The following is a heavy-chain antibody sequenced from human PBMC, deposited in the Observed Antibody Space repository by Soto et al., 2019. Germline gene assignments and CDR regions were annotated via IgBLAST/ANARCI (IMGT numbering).Heavy chain of an antibody. J-gene: IGHJ6*02. CDR3: ARGLYGSGVLEV. D-gene: IGHD3-10*01. CDR1: GGSGTSYY. V-gene: IGHV4-59*02. Sequence: SETLSLTCTVSGGSGTSYYWSCTRHPPGKTLEWIGTIYYSGSTNYNPSLKSRVTISVDTSTNQFSLKLGSVTAADTAVYSCARGLYGSGVLEVWGQGTTVKVSS. CDR2: IYYSGST.